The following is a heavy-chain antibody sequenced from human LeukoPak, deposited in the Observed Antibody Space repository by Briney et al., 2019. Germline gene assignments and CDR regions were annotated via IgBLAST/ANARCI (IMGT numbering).Heavy chain of an antibody. D-gene: IGHD3-10*01. CDR2: IYPGDSDT. CDR1: GYNFNNYW. J-gene: IGHJ6*02. V-gene: IGHV5-51*01. Sequence: GESLQISCQGSGYNFNNYWIGWVRQMPGKGLEWMGLIYPGDSDTRYSPSFQGQVIISVDQSIDTAYLQWSSLKASDTAMYYCARTYGSSPYYYYGMDVWGQGTTVTVSS. CDR3: ARTYGSSPYYYYGMDV.